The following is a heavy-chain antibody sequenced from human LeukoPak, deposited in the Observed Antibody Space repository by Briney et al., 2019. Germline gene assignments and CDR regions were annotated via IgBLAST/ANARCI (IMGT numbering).Heavy chain of an antibody. D-gene: IGHD1-1*01. V-gene: IGHV2-5*02. CDR1: GFSLSTSGVG. J-gene: IGHJ4*02. CDR2: IYWDDDK. CDR3: AHGTTSSPVDY. Sequence: SGPTLVNPTQTLTLSCTFSGFSLSTSGVGVGWLRQPPGQALEWLALIYWDDDKRYSPSLKSRLTITKDTSKNLVVLTMTNMDRVDTATYYCAHGTTSSPVDYWGQGTLVTVSS.